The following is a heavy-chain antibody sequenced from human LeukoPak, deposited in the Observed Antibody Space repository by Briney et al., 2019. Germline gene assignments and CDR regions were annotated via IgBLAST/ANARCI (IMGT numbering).Heavy chain of an antibody. D-gene: IGHD2-2*01. CDR1: GGSISSSSYY. J-gene: IGHJ4*02. CDR3: ARVKRKYQLLKPLHETPSHYFDY. V-gene: IGHV4-39*07. CDR2: IYYSGST. Sequence: SETLSLTCTVSGGSISSSSYYWDWIRQPPGKGLEWIGTIYYSGSTYYNPSLKSRVTISLDTSKNQFSLKVSSVTAADTAVYYCARVKRKYQLLKPLHETPSHYFDYWGQGTLVTVSS.